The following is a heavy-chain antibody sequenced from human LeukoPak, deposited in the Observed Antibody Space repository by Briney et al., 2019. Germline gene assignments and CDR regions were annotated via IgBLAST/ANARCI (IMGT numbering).Heavy chain of an antibody. CDR3: ARDAGYCSSTSCYPLFDY. V-gene: IGHV3-21*01. CDR1: GFTFSRYS. D-gene: IGHD2-2*01. J-gene: IGHJ4*02. CDR2: ISISSNYI. Sequence: GGSLRLSCAASGFTFSRYSMNWVRQAPGKGLEWVSSISISSNYIYYTDSVKGRCTVSRDNGKNSLSLQMNSLRAEDTAVYYCARDAGYCSSTSCYPLFDYWGQGTLVTVSS.